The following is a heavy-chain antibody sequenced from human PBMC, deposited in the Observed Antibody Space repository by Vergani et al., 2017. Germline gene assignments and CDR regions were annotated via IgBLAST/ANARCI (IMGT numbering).Heavy chain of an antibody. J-gene: IGHJ4*02. D-gene: IGHD3-10*01. Sequence: QVQLQESGPGLVKPSETLSLTCTVSGGSISSSSYYWGWIRQPPGKGLEWIGSIYYSGSTYYNPSLKSRVTISVDTSKNQFSLKLSSVTAADTAVYYCARDPHNYGSGSFDYWGQGTLVTVSS. V-gene: IGHV4-39*07. CDR3: ARDPHNYGSGSFDY. CDR1: GGSISSSSYY. CDR2: IYYSGST.